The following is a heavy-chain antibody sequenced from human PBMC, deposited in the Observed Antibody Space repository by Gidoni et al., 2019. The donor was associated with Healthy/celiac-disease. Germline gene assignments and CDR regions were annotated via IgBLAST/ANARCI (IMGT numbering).Heavy chain of an antibody. CDR1: GVTCSNAW. Sequence: EGQLVASGGGLVKPGGSHRLSCTASGVTCSNAWMSWVRQAPGKGLEWVGRIKSKTDGGTTDYAAPVKGRFTISSDDSKNTLYLQMNSLKTEDTAVYYCTTVIHCGGDCYSSFDYWGQGTLVTVSS. CDR2: IKSKTDGGTT. J-gene: IGHJ4*02. V-gene: IGHV3-15*01. D-gene: IGHD2-21*02. CDR3: TTVIHCGGDCYSSFDY.